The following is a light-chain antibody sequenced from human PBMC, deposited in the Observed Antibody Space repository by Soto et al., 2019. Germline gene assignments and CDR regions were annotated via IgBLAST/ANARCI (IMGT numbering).Light chain of an antibody. V-gene: IGKV1-33*01. CDR2: DAS. CDR3: QQYDNLPSWT. J-gene: IGKJ1*01. Sequence: DIQMTQSPSSLSASVGDRVTITCQASQDISNYLNWYQQQPGKAPKLLIYDASNLETGVPSRFSGSGSGTDFTFTISSLQPEDLATYYCQQYDNLPSWTFGQGTKVEIK. CDR1: QDISNY.